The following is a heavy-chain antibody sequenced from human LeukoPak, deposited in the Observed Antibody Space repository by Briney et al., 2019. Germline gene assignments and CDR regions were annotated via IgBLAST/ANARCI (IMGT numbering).Heavy chain of an antibody. V-gene: IGHV3-30*04. CDR3: ARVSVGGYGHAFDI. Sequence: QPGGSLRLSCAASGFTFSSYAMHWVRQAPGKGLEWVAVISYDGSNKYYADSVKGRFTISRDNSKNTLYLQMNSLRAEDTAVYYCARVSVGGYGHAFDIWGQGTMVTVSS. CDR1: GFTFSSYA. CDR2: ISYDGSNK. D-gene: IGHD5-12*01. J-gene: IGHJ3*02.